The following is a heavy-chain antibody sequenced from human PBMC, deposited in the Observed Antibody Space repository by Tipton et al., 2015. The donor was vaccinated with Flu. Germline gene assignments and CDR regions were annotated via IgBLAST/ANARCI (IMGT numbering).Heavy chain of an antibody. V-gene: IGHV4-4*09. CDR2: IYHSGST. J-gene: IGHJ4*02. CDR3: ARGDGYNFDY. Sequence: LRLSCTVSGGSISSYYWSWIRQPPGKGLEWIGNIYHSGSTFYNPSLKSRVTISVDTSKNQSSLKLSSVTAADTAVYYCARGDGYNFDYWGQGTLVTVSS. CDR1: GGSISSYY. D-gene: IGHD5-24*01.